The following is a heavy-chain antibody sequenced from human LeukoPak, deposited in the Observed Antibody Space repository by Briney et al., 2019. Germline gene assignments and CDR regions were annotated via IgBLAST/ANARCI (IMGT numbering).Heavy chain of an antibody. CDR3: ARERPGGSCWSWFDP. V-gene: IGHV3-48*03. D-gene: IGHD2-15*01. CDR1: GFTFSSYE. J-gene: IGHJ5*02. Sequence: GGSLRLSCAASGFTFSSYEMNWVRQAPGKGLEWVSCISSSGSTVFYADSVKGRFTISRDNAKNSLSLQMNSLRAEDTAVYFCARERPGGSCWSWFDPWGEGTLVTLSS. CDR2: ISSSGSTV.